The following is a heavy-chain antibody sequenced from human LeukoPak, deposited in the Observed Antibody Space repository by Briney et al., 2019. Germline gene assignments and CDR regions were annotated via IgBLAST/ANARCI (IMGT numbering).Heavy chain of an antibody. CDR2: IIPILGIA. D-gene: IGHD7-27*01. CDR1: GGTFSSYT. CDR3: ARHQSSLTGDDAFDI. Sequence: VASVKVSCKASGGTFSSYTISWVRQAPGQGLEWMGRIIPILGIANYAQKFQGRVTITADKSTSTAYMELSSLRSEDTAVYYCARHQSSLTGDDAFDIWGQGTMVTVSS. J-gene: IGHJ3*02. V-gene: IGHV1-69*02.